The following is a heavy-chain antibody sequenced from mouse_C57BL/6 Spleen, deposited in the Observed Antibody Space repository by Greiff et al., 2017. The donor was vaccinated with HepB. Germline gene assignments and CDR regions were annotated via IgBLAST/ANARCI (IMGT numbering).Heavy chain of an antibody. CDR3: TRELPFAY. J-gene: IGHJ3*01. V-gene: IGHV1-15*01. D-gene: IGHD1-1*01. CDR1: GYTFTDYE. Sequence: QVQLQESGAELVRPGASVTLSCKASGYTFTDYEMHWVKQTPVHGLEWIGAIDPETGGTAYNQKFKGKAILTADKSSSTAYMELRSLTSEDSAVYYGTRELPFAYWGQGTLVTVSA. CDR2: IDPETGGT.